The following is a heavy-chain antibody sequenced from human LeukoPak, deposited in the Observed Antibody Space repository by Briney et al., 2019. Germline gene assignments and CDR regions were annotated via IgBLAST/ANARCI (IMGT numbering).Heavy chain of an antibody. D-gene: IGHD6-13*01. CDR3: ARSTYSSSQWDY. Sequence: SETLSLTCTVSGGSIGSYYWHWIRQPPGKGLEWFGYIYFTGSTNYNPSLKSRVTISVDTSKNQFSLKLNSVTAADTAIYYCARSTYSSSQWDYWGQGTLVTVFS. J-gene: IGHJ4*02. CDR2: IYFTGST. CDR1: GGSIGSYY. V-gene: IGHV4-59*01.